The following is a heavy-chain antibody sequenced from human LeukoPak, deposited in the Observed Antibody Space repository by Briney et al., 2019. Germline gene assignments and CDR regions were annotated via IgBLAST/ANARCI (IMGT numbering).Heavy chain of an antibody. V-gene: IGHV4-39*01. CDR3: ASKGIAAAGNIGWFDP. CDR2: IYYSGNT. J-gene: IGHJ5*02. CDR1: GGSISSSSYY. Sequence: SETLSLTCTVSGGSISSSSYYWGWIRQPPGKGLEWIGSIYYSGNTYYNPSLRGRVTISVDTAKNQFSLKLSSVTAADTAVYYCASKGIAAAGNIGWFDPWGQGTLVTVSS. D-gene: IGHD6-13*01.